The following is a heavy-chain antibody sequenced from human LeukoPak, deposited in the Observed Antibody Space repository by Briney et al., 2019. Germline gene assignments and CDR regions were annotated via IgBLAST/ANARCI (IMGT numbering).Heavy chain of an antibody. J-gene: IGHJ3*02. CDR2: ITNWNGGST. Sequence: GGSLRLSCEASGFSFDDYGMSWVRQSTGKGLEWVSSITNWNGGSTGYADSVRGRFTISRDNAKDSLYLQMNSLRAEDTALYYCARCSRSSTDCYSAFDIWGQGTMVTVSS. CDR1: GFSFDDYG. V-gene: IGHV3-20*04. CDR3: ARCSRSSTDCYSAFDI. D-gene: IGHD2-2*02.